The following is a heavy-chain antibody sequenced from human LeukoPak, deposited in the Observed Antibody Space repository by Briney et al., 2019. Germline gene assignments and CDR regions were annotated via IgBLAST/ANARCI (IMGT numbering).Heavy chain of an antibody. CDR1: GVSISSYY. V-gene: IGHV4-59*01. CDR3: ARAGDILPKLDY. D-gene: IGHD3-9*01. J-gene: IGHJ4*02. CDR2: IYYSGST. Sequence: PSETLSLTYTVSGVSISSYYWSWIRQPPGKGLEWIGYIYYSGSTNYNPSLKSRVTISVDTSKNQFSLKLSAVTAADTAVYYCARAGDILPKLDYWGQGTLVTVSS.